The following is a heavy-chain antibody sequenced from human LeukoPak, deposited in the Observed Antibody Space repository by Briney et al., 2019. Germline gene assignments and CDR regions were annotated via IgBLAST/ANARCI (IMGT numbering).Heavy chain of an antibody. CDR2: INWNGGST. D-gene: IGHD6-19*01. CDR1: GFTFDDYG. CDR3: ARKIGGWYFYAFDI. J-gene: IGHJ3*02. V-gene: IGHV3-20*04. Sequence: GGSLRLSCAASGFTFDDYGMSWVRQAPGKGLEWVSGINWNGGSTGYADSVKGRFTISRDNAKNSLYLQMNSLRAEDTALYYCARKIGGWYFYAFDIWGQGTMVTVSS.